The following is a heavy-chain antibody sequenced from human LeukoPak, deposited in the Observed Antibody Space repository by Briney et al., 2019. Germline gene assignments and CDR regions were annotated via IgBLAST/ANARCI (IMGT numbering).Heavy chain of an antibody. CDR2: MNPNSGNT. CDR1: GYTFTSYD. V-gene: IGHV1-8*01. CDR3: ARDTGYCSSTSCYFDYYYGMDV. D-gene: IGHD2-2*01. Sequence: ASVKVSYKASGYTFTSYDINWVRQATGQGLEWMGWMNPNSGNTGYAQKFQGRVTMTRNTSISTAYMELSSLRSEDTAVYYCARDTGYCSSTSCYFDYYYGMDVWGQGTTVTVSS. J-gene: IGHJ6*02.